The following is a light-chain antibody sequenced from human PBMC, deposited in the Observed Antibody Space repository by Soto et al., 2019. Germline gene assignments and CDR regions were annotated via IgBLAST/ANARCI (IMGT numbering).Light chain of an antibody. J-gene: IGKJ1*01. V-gene: IGKV3-20*01. CDR2: GAP. CDR1: QSVSSSY. Sequence: EIVLTQSPDTLSLSPGERATLSCRASQSVSSSYLAWYQQKPGQAPRLLIYGAPSRATGIPDRFSGSGSGTDFTRTISSLEPEDFAGYYCQQYCSSPPTFGQGTKVEIK. CDR3: QQYCSSPPT.